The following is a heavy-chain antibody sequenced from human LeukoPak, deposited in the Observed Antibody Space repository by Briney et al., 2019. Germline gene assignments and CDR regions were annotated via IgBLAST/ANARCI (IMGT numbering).Heavy chain of an antibody. Sequence: GGSLRLSCAASGFTFSSYSMNWVRQAPGKGLEWVSSISSSSSYIYYADSVKGRFTISRDNAKNSLYLQMNSLRAEDTAVYYCARGLDSSGYYYGDDAFDIWGQGTMVTVSS. V-gene: IGHV3-21*01. CDR1: GFTFSSYS. D-gene: IGHD3-22*01. J-gene: IGHJ3*02. CDR3: ARGLDSSGYYYGDDAFDI. CDR2: ISSSSSYI.